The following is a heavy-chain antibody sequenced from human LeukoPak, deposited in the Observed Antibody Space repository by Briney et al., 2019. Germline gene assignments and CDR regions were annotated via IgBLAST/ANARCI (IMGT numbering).Heavy chain of an antibody. V-gene: IGHV4-38-2*02. CDR3: ARDRSGSLGY. D-gene: IGHD3-22*01. Sequence: PSETLSLTCTVSGYSISSGYYWGWIRQPPGKGLEWIGSIYHSGSTYYNPSLKSRVTISVDTSKNQFSLKLSSVTAADTAVYYCARDRSGSLGYWGQGTLVTVSS. CDR2: IYHSGST. CDR1: GYSISSGYY. J-gene: IGHJ4*02.